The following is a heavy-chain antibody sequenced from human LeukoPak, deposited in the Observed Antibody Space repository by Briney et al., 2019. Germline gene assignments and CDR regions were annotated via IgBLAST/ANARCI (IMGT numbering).Heavy chain of an antibody. D-gene: IGHD5-24*01. V-gene: IGHV1-18*01. J-gene: IGHJ6*02. CDR2: ISPNNGDT. CDR1: GYTFTNYG. CDR3: ARRDEYYYYGMDV. Sequence: ASVKVSCKASGYTFTNYGITWVRQAPGQGLEWMGWISPNNGDTNYAQKFQGRVTMTTDTSTRTAYMEVRSLRSDDTAVYYCARRDEYYYYGMDVWGQGTTVTVSS.